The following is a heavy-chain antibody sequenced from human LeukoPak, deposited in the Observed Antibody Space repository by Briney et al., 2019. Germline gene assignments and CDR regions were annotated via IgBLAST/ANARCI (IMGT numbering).Heavy chain of an antibody. Sequence: PGGSLRLSCAASGFIFSSYEMNWVRQAPGKGLEWVAFIRYDGSNKYYADSVKGRFTISRDNSKNTLYLQMKSLRAEDTAVYYCAKGGGYEAQYYYYYLDVWGKGTTVTISS. J-gene: IGHJ6*03. D-gene: IGHD5-12*01. V-gene: IGHV3-30*02. CDR1: GFIFSSYE. CDR3: AKGGGYEAQYYYYYLDV. CDR2: IRYDGSNK.